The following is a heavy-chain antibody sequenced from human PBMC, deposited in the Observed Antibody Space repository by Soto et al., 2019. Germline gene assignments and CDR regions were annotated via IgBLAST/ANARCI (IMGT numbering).Heavy chain of an antibody. CDR2: IKHSGSS. CDR3: ARGGSSDWQVALDI. D-gene: IGHD6-19*01. J-gene: IGHJ3*02. CDR1: AGSFSHYY. Sequence: QVHQQPWGAGLLKPSETLSLTCAVYAGSFSHYYWNWIRQSPGKGLEWIGKIKHSGSSNYNPSVSSRVYISVDMSKNQFALRLTSVTAADTAVYYCARGGSSDWQVALDIWGQGTMVTVSS. V-gene: IGHV4-34*01.